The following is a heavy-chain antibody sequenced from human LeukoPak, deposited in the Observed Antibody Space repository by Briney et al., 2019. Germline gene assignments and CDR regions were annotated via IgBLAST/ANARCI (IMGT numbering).Heavy chain of an antibody. J-gene: IGHJ6*03. CDR2: INHSGST. CDR1: GGSFSGYY. D-gene: IGHD3-10*01. CDR3: ARRGLYYGSGSYPASYYYMDV. Sequence: SETLSLTCAVYGGSFSGYYWSWIRQPPGKGLEWIGEINHSGSTNYNPSLKSRVTISVDTSKNQFSLKLSSVTAADTAVYYCARRGLYYGSGSYPASYYYMDVWGKGTTVTVSS. V-gene: IGHV4-34*01.